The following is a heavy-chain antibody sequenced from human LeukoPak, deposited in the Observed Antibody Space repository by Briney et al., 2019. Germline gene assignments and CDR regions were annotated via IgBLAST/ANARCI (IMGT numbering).Heavy chain of an antibody. V-gene: IGHV1-69*13. Sequence: GASVNVSCKASGGTFSSYAISWVRQAPGQGLEWMGGIIPIFGTAHYAQKFQGRVTITADESTSTAYMELSSLRSEDTAVYYCARARRGFYDSSGYYLWSFDYWGQGTLVTVSS. J-gene: IGHJ4*02. CDR3: ARARRGFYDSSGYYLWSFDY. CDR1: GGTFSSYA. CDR2: IIPIFGTA. D-gene: IGHD3-22*01.